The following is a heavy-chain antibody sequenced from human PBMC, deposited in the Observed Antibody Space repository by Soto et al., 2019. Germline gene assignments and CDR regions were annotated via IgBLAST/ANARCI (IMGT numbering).Heavy chain of an antibody. CDR2: ISGSGGST. CDR1: GFTFSSYA. Sequence: EVQLLESGGGLVQPGGSLRLSCAASGFTFSSYAMSWVRQAPGKGLEWVSTISGSGGSTYYADSVKGRFTISRDNSKNTLYLQMDSLRADDTAVYYCPAGIYSYCMDVWGQGTTVTVSS. CDR3: PAGIYSYCMDV. V-gene: IGHV3-23*01. J-gene: IGHJ6*02. D-gene: IGHD6-13*01.